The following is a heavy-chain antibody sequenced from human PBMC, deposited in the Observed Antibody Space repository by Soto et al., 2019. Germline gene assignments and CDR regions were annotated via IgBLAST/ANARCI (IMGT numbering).Heavy chain of an antibody. J-gene: IGHJ4*02. CDR2: IDPIVDTS. CDR1: GGALTSYP. V-gene: IGHV1-69*06. D-gene: IGHD1-20*01. Sequence: QVRLEQSGAEVKKPGSSVRVSCQASGGALTSYPIHWVRQAPGQGLEWMGVIDPIVDTSNLAENFRTRLTLTADTSTKTVYMDLTSLRSDDTAIYFCATYPRPYKWTDIWGRGTQLTVSS. CDR3: ATYPRPYKWTDI.